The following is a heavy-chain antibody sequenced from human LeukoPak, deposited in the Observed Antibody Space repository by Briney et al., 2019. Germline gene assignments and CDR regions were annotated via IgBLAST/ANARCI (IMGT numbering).Heavy chain of an antibody. J-gene: IGHJ4*02. CDR2: INHSGST. CDR3: ATNDGGNSEGLNDY. CDR1: GGSFSGYY. D-gene: IGHD4-23*01. Sequence: SETLSLTCAVYGGSFSGYYWSWIRQPPGKGLEWIGEINHSGSTNYNPSLKSRVTISVDTSKNQFSLKLSSVTAADTAVYYCATNDGGNSEGLNDYWGQGTLVTVSS. V-gene: IGHV4-34*01.